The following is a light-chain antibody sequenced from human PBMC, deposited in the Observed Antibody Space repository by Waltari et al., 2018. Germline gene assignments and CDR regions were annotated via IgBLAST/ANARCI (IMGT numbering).Light chain of an antibody. CDR1: QSVNRN. CDR3: QQSIQWPYT. J-gene: IGKJ2*01. CDR2: GAS. Sequence: DIAMTQSPATLSLSPGERATLSCRASQSVNRNLAWYQQKPGQPTRLLIYGASSRATGIPDRFTGSGSGMEFTLTISSLEPEDVGIYHCQQSIQWPYTFGQGTKVEIK. V-gene: IGKV3D-15*01.